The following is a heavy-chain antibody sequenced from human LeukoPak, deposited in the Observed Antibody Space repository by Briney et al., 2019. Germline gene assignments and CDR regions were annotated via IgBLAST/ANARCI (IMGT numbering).Heavy chain of an antibody. CDR2: ISHDGSNK. J-gene: IGHJ6*04. CDR3: ARDFPMDV. V-gene: IGHV3-30*04. CDR1: GFTFSSYA. Sequence: PGRSLRLSCAASGFTFSSYAMHWVRQAPGKGLEWVAVISHDGSNKYYADSVKGRFTISRDNSKNTLYLQMNSLRAEDTAVYYCARDFPMDVWGKGTTVTVSS.